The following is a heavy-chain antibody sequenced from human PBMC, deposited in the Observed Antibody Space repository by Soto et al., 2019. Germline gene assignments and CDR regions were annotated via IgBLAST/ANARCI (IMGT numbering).Heavy chain of an antibody. J-gene: IGHJ4*02. CDR3: ARIYSYGYPYYFDY. CDR2: IDWDDDK. Sequence: SGPTLVNPTQTLTLTCTFCGFSLSTSGLCVSWIRQPPGKALEWLALIDWDDDKYYSTSLKTRLTISKDTSKNQVVLTMTNMDTVDTATYYCARIYSYGYPYYFDYWGQGTLVTVSS. D-gene: IGHD5-18*01. V-gene: IGHV2-70*01. CDR1: GFSLSTSGLC.